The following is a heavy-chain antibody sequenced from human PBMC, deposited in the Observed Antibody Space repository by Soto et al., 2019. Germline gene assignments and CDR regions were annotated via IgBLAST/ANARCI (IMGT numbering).Heavy chain of an antibody. CDR1: GFTFSSYA. D-gene: IGHD2-2*01. J-gene: IGHJ6*03. V-gene: IGHV3-23*01. CDR3: AREVVPAASADYYYYYMDV. Sequence: GGSLRLSCAASGFTFSSYAMSWVRQAPGKGLEWVSAISGSGGSTYYAESVKGRFTISRDNSKNTLYLQMNSLRAEDTAVYYCAREVVPAASADYYYYYMDVWGKGTTVTVSS. CDR2: ISGSGGST.